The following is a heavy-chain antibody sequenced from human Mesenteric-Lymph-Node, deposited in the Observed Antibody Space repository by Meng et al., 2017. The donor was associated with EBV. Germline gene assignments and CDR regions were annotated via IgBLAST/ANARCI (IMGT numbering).Heavy chain of an antibody. D-gene: IGHD4-17*01. CDR2: VHHSGLT. CDR3: AGGDYVNQFNY. V-gene: IGHV4-30-2*06. J-gene: IGHJ4*02. CDR1: GGSVNSGGYS. Sequence: QLQLQESGSGLVKPSQTLSLTCTVSGGSVNSGGYSWSWIRQSPEKGLEWIGYVHHSGLTYYNPSLETRVIISLERSKNQFSLKLTSVTAADTAVYYCAGGDYVNQFNYWGQGTLVTASS.